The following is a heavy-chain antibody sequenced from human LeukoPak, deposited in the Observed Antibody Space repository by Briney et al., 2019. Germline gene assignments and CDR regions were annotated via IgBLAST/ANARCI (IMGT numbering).Heavy chain of an antibody. D-gene: IGHD3-10*01. CDR3: TKAAAGSGDYGMDV. Sequence: GGSLRLSCAASGFSLINYGMHWVRQAPGKGLEWVASISHDGSNYYYADSVKGRFTISRDNSRNTLYLQMNSLKVEDTAVFYCTKAAAGSGDYGMDVWGQGTTVTV. CDR1: GFSLINYG. CDR2: ISHDGSNY. V-gene: IGHV3-30*18. J-gene: IGHJ6*02.